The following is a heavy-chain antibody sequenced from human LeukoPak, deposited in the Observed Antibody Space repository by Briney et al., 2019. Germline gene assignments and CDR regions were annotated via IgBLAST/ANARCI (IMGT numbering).Heavy chain of an antibody. J-gene: IGHJ5*02. V-gene: IGHV1-18*04. CDR2: ISAYNDNT. D-gene: IGHD2-15*01. CDR1: GYTFTGYY. Sequence: ASVKVSCKASGYTFTGYYMHWVRQAPGQGLEWMGWISAYNDNTNYAQKFQGRVTMTTDTSTSTAYMELRSLRSDDTAVYYCARDLHSVVVAARGWFDPWGQGTLVTVSS. CDR3: ARDLHSVVVAARGWFDP.